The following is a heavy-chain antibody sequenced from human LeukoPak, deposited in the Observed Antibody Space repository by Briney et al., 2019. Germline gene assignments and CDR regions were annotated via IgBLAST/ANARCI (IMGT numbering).Heavy chain of an antibody. J-gene: IGHJ4*02. D-gene: IGHD5-12*01. CDR2: IGSDGSSR. V-gene: IGHV3-74*01. CDR3: VREGGYDPFEN. CDR1: GVTFSYYW. Sequence: GGSLRLSCAASGVTFSYYWMHWVRQAPGKGLVWVSRIGSDGSSRSYAGSVKGRFTISRDNAKNTLYVQMKSLRAEDTAVYYCVREGGYDPFENWGQGTLVTVSS.